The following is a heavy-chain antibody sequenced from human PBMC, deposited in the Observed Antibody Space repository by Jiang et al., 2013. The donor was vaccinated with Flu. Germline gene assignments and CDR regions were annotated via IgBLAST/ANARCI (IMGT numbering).Heavy chain of an antibody. CDR3: ARVVVVVPAATTLDY. J-gene: IGHJ4*02. Sequence: SLKSRVTISVDTSKNQFSLKLSSVTAADTAVYYCARVVVVVPAATTLDYWGQGTLVTVSS. D-gene: IGHD2-2*01. V-gene: IGHV4-59*01.